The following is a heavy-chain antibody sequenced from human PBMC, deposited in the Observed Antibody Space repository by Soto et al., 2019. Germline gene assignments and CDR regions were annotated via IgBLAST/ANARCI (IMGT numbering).Heavy chain of an antibody. D-gene: IGHD3-9*01. CDR2: ISYDGSNK. CDR3: AKDTTLITDILTGPFDY. J-gene: IGHJ4*02. V-gene: IGHV3-30*18. Sequence: VGSLRLSCAASGFTFSSYGMHWVRQAPGKGLEWVAVISYDGSNKYYADSVKGRFTISRDNSKNTLYLQMNSLRAEDTAVYYCAKDTTLITDILTGPFDYWGQGTLVTVSS. CDR1: GFTFSSYG.